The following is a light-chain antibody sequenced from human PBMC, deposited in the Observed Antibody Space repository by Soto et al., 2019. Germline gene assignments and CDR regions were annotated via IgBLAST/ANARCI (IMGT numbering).Light chain of an antibody. J-gene: IGLJ1*01. V-gene: IGLV1-40*01. CDR1: SSNIGAGYD. CDR3: QSYDRSLSGSSV. CDR2: GNT. Sequence: QSVLTQPPSVSGAPGQRVTISCTGSSSNIGAGYDVHWYQQLPGTAPKLLIYGNTNRPSGVPDRFSGSRSGTSASLAITGPQAEDDGDYYCQSYDRSLSGSSVFGTGTKVTVL.